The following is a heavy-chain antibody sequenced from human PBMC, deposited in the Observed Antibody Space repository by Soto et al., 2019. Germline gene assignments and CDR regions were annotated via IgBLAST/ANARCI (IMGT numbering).Heavy chain of an antibody. CDR3: ARVYSGYDIRWGFDY. D-gene: IGHD5-12*01. CDR2: INHSGST. V-gene: IGHV4-34*01. Sequence: QVQLQQWGAGLLKPSETLSLTCAVYGGSFSGYYWSWIRQPPGKGLEWLGEINHSGSTNYNPSLKSRVTISVDTSKNQFSLERSAVTAADTAVYYCARVYSGYDIRWGFDYWGQGTLVTVSA. J-gene: IGHJ4*02. CDR1: GGSFSGYY.